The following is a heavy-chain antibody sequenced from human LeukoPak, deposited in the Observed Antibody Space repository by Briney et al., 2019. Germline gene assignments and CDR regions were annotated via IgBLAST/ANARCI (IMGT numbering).Heavy chain of an antibody. CDR3: ARDSRSTVTAPIDY. D-gene: IGHD4-17*01. Sequence: ASVKVSCKASGYTFTGYYMHWVRQAPGQGLEWMGWINPNSGGTNYARKFQGRVTMTRDTSISTAYMELSRLRSDDTAVYYCARDSRSTVTAPIDYWGQGTLVTVSS. CDR1: GYTFTGYY. J-gene: IGHJ4*02. CDR2: INPNSGGT. V-gene: IGHV1-2*02.